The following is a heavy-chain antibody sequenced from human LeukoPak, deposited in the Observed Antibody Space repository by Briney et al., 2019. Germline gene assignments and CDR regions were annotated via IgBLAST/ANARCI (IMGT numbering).Heavy chain of an antibody. CDR2: SSSDLNVK. CDR1: GFTFRRHG. J-gene: IGHJ4*02. CDR3: AREGYYGSGSPPSLYFDY. Sequence: GSLELSCSPSGFTFRRHGIPWVRQAPGKGLEWGAISSSDLNVKLYADSVKGRFTISRDNSRSTLYLQMNSLRPEDTAIYYCAREGYYGSGSPPSLYFDYWGQGTLVTVSS. D-gene: IGHD3-10*01. V-gene: IGHV3-30*03.